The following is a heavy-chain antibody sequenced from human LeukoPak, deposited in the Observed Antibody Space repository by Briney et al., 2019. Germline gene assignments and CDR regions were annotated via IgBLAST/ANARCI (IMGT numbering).Heavy chain of an antibody. V-gene: IGHV3-30*18. CDR2: IIYDGSNK. D-gene: IGHD6-19*01. J-gene: IGHJ3*02. Sequence: GGSLRLSCTASGFTSAGYGMHCVRQAPGKGLEWVALIIYDGSNKYHVDSVKGRFTVSRDNSKNTLYLQMNSLRAEDTAVYYCVKVPRSGCCAFDIWGLGTMVTVSS. CDR3: VKVPRSGCCAFDI. CDR1: GFTSAGYG.